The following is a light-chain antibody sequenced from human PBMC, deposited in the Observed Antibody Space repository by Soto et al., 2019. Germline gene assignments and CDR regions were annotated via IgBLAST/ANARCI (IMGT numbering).Light chain of an antibody. CDR2: EVS. J-gene: IGLJ7*01. V-gene: IGLV2-14*01. Sequence: QSALTQPAFVSGSPGQSITISCTGTSSDVGGYNYVSWYQHPPGKAPKLMISEVSNRPSGVSNRFSGSKSGNTASLTISGXXXXXXXXYXCSSYTSTSTRVFGTGTQLTVL. CDR1: SSDVGGYNY. CDR3: SSYTSTSTRV.